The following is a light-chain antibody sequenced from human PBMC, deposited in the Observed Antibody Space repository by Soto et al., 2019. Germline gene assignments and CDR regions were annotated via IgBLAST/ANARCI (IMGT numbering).Light chain of an antibody. CDR1: SSDVGGYNY. V-gene: IGLV2-14*01. J-gene: IGLJ7*01. CDR3: SSYTSSSTAV. Sequence: QSVLTQPASVSGSPGQSITISCTGTSSDVGGYNYVSGYQQHPGKAPKLMIYEVSNRPSGVSNRFSGSKSGNTASLTISGLQAEDEADYYCSSYTSSSTAVFGGGTQLTVL. CDR2: EVS.